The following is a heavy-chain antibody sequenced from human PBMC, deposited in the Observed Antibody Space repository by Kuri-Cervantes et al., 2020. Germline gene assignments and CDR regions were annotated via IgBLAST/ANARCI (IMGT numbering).Heavy chain of an antibody. D-gene: IGHD3-10*01. V-gene: IGHV3-74*01. Sequence: GESLKISCAASAFTFSRYWMHWVRQAPGKGLVWVSRIKGDGSDIVYADSVRGRFTISRDNAKNTLYLQINSLRGEDTAVYYCARDQDYYGSGGWFDPWGQGTLVTVSS. CDR2: IKGDGSDI. J-gene: IGHJ5*02. CDR1: AFTFSRYW. CDR3: ARDQDYYGSGGWFDP.